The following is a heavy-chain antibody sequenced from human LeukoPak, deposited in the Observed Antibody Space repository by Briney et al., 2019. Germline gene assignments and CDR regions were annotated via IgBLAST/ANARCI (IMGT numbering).Heavy chain of an antibody. CDR2: ISGSGGST. V-gene: IGHV3-23*01. CDR1: GFTFSNYA. D-gene: IGHD3-10*01. Sequence: GGSLRLSCAASGFTFSNYAMSWVRQAPGKGLEWVSAISGSGGSTYYADSVKGRFTISRDNSKNTLYLQMNSLRAEDTAVYYCAREVDKYGSGSYQSDYWGQGTLVTVSS. CDR3: AREVDKYGSGSYQSDY. J-gene: IGHJ4*02.